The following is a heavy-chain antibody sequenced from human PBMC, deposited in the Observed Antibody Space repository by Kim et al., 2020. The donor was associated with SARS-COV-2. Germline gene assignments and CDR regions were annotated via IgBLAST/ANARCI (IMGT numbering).Heavy chain of an antibody. CDR3: ARDLGGYHHFDY. CDR2: ISYDGSNK. D-gene: IGHD1-26*01. V-gene: IGHV3-30-3*01. Sequence: GGSLRLSCAASGFTFSSYAMHWVRQAPGKGLEWVAVISYDGSNKYYADSVKGRFTISRDNSKNTLYLQMNSLRAEDTAVYYCARDLGGYHHFDYWGEGT. CDR1: GFTFSSYA. J-gene: IGHJ4*02.